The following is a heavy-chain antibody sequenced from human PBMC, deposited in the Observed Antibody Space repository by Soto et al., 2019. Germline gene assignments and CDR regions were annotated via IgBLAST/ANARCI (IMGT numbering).Heavy chain of an antibody. Sequence: GASVKVSCKASGGTFSSYAISWVRQAPGQGLEWMGGIIPIFGTANYAQKFQGRVTITADESTSTAYMELSSLRSEDTAVYCCAIPRYSSSSIFDYWGQGTLVTVSS. CDR1: GGTFSSYA. V-gene: IGHV1-69*13. CDR3: AIPRYSSSSIFDY. J-gene: IGHJ4*02. D-gene: IGHD6-6*01. CDR2: IIPIFGTA.